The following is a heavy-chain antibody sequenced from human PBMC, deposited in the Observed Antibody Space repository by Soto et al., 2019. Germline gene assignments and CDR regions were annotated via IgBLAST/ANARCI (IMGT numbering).Heavy chain of an antibody. CDR1: GGTFSSYA. D-gene: IGHD2-15*01. Sequence: SSVKVSCKDSGGTFSSYAINWVRQAPGQGLEWMGGIIPIFGTANYAQKFQGRVTITADESTSTAYMELSSLRSEDTAVYYWARYCSGGSCLYYYYYGMDVWG. CDR3: ARYCSGGSCLYYYYYGMDV. J-gene: IGHJ6*02. CDR2: IIPIFGTA. V-gene: IGHV1-69*13.